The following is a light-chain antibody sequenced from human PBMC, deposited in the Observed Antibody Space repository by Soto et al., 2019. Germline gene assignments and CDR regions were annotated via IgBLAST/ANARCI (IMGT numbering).Light chain of an antibody. J-gene: IGLJ1*01. CDR1: SSDIGGYNY. CDR2: EVS. V-gene: IGLV2-8*01. Sequence: QPALTQPPSASGSPGQSVTISCTGTSSDIGGYNYVSWYQQHPGKAPKLLIYEVSNRPSGVPDRFSGSKSGNTASLTVSGLQTEDEADYYCSSYAGNNKRYVFGTGAKVTLL. CDR3: SSYAGNNKRYV.